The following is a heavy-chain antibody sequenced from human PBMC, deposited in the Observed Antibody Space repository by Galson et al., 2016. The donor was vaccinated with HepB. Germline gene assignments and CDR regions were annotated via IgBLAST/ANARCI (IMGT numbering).Heavy chain of an antibody. V-gene: IGHV1-69*13. CDR2: IIPKFGTA. Sequence: SVKVSCKASGGPFSSYAISWVRQAPGQGLEWMGGIIPKFGTATHGQKFQGRVTTTADESTSTGYMELTSLRSEDTAIYYCARIAYCGGDCYHVPTWSGWFDPWGQGTLVTVSS. CDR1: GGPFSSYA. CDR3: ARIAYCGGDCYHVPTWSGWFDP. J-gene: IGHJ5*02. D-gene: IGHD2-21*02.